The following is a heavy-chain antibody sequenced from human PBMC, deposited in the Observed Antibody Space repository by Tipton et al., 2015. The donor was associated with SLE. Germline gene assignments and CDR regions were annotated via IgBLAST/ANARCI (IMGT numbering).Heavy chain of an antibody. D-gene: IGHD5-18*01. CDR1: GGSISSYY. Sequence: TLSLTCTVSGGSISSYYWSWIRQPPGKGLEWMGYIYTSVSTNYNPSLKSRVTISVDTSKNQFSLKLSSVTAADTAVYYCARVATAMGYYYYMDVWGKGTTVTVSS. V-gene: IGHV4-4*08. J-gene: IGHJ6*03. CDR3: ARVATAMGYYYYMDV. CDR2: IYTSVST.